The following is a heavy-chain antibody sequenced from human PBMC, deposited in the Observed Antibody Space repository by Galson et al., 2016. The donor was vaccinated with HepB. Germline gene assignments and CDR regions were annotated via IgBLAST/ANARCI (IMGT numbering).Heavy chain of an antibody. CDR1: GFFFSGRA. J-gene: IGHJ4*02. Sequence: SLRLSCAASGFFFSGRAMSWVRQAPGKGLEWVSGINRYGATTGYAASVKGRFTISRDHSNNTLYLQMNSLTTEDTAVSYCARDDYSGGRGSPDYWGQGTLVTVSS. CDR2: INRYGATT. V-gene: IGHV3-23*01. CDR3: ARDDYSGGRGSPDY. D-gene: IGHD4/OR15-4a*01.